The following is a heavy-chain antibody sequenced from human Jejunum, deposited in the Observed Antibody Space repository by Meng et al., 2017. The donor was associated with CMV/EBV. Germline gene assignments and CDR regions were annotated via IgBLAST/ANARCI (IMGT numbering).Heavy chain of an antibody. J-gene: IGHJ4*02. CDR3: AKLQTSSWYSPFDF. CDR2: LSLDGSIK. V-gene: IGHV3-30*18. CDR1: GFACSTFG. Sequence: ASGFACSTFGIYWVRQAPGKGLEWVAFLSLDGSIKYYGDSVKGRFTISRDNSKNMLYLEMNRLRTDDTAVYYCAKLQTSSWYSPFDFWGQGTLVTVSS. D-gene: IGHD6-13*01.